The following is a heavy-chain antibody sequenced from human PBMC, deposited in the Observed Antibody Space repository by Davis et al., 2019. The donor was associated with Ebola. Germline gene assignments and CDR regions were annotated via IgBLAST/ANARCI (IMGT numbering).Heavy chain of an antibody. CDR2: IYYSGST. D-gene: IGHD6-19*01. J-gene: IGHJ5*02. V-gene: IGHV4-59*08. CDR3: ARQVVAGHNWFDP. Sequence: MPSETLSLTCTVSGGSISNYYWSWIRQPPGKGLEWIGYIYYSGSTNYNPSLKSRVTISVDTSKNQFSLKLSSVTAADTAVYYCARQVVAGHNWFDPWGQGTLVTVSS. CDR1: GGSISNYY.